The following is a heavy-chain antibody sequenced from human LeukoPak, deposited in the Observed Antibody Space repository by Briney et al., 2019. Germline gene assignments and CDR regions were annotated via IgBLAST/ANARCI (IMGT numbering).Heavy chain of an antibody. V-gene: IGHV3-7*01. CDR2: IKQDGLEK. Sequence: TLGGLRLSSAPSGVTPSTYWMSWVCQAPGTGLEWVAKIKQDGLEKYYVDSVKGRFTISRHNAENSLYQQMNSLRDEDTAVYYCARDFLRLSFDCWGQGGLVTVSS. D-gene: IGHD5/OR15-5a*01. J-gene: IGHJ4*02. CDR3: ARDFLRLSFDC. CDR1: GVTPSTYW.